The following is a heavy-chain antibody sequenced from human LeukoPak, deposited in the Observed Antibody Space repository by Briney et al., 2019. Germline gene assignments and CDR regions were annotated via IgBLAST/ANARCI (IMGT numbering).Heavy chain of an antibody. J-gene: IGHJ6*02. CDR2: MNPNSGNT. Sequence: ASVKVSCKASGYTFTSYDINWVRQATGQGLEWMGWMNPNSGNTGYAQKFQGRVTITADESTSTAYMELSSLRSEDTAVYYCARERDTAMEQGYYYYGMDVWGQGTTVTVSS. D-gene: IGHD5-18*01. CDR1: GYTFTSYD. V-gene: IGHV1-8*01. CDR3: ARERDTAMEQGYYYYGMDV.